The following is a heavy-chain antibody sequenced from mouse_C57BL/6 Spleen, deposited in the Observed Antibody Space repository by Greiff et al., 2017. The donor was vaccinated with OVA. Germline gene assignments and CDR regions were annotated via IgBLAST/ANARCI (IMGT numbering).Heavy chain of an antibody. D-gene: IGHD1-1*01. CDR2: IWSGGST. Sequence: VQLQQSGPGLVQPSQSLSITCTVSGFSLTSYGVHWVRQSPGKGLEWLGVIWSGGSTDYNAAFISRLSISKDNSKSQVFFKMNSLQADDTAIYYCARKGDYGSSYGRDYAMDYWGQGTSVTVSS. CDR3: ARKGDYGSSYGRDYAMDY. CDR1: GFSLTSYG. J-gene: IGHJ4*01. V-gene: IGHV2-2*01.